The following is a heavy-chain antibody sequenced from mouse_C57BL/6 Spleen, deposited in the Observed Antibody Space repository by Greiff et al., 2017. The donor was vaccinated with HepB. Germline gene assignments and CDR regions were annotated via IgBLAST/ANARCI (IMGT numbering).Heavy chain of an antibody. J-gene: IGHJ2*01. D-gene: IGHD1-1*01. CDR1: GYSITSGYD. V-gene: IGHV3-1*01. CDR3: ARGGYYYGLDY. Sequence: VQLQQSGPGMVKPSQSLSLTCTVTGYSITSGYDWHWIRHFPGNKLEWMGYISYSGSTNYNPSLKSRISITHDTSKNHFFLKLNSVTTEDTATYYCARGGYYYGLDYWGQGTTLTVSS. CDR2: ISYSGST.